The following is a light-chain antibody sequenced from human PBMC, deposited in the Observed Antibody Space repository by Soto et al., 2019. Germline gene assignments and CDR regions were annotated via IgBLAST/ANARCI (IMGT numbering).Light chain of an antibody. Sequence: DIQLTQSPSFLSASVGDRDTVTCRASQDISSYLAWYQQKPGEAPKFLIYAASTLRGGVPSRFSGSGSGTELTLTISSQQSDDFATYYCQGLNDYPITFGQGTRLEIK. V-gene: IGKV1-9*01. CDR1: QDISSY. J-gene: IGKJ5*01. CDR2: AAS. CDR3: QGLNDYPIT.